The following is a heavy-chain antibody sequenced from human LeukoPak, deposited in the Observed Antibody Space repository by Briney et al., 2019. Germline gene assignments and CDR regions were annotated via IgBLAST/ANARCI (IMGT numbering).Heavy chain of an antibody. CDR2: INPTGTGT. V-gene: IGHV1-46*01. CDR1: GYTFIKNW. CDR3: ARDNSVGDIAWWFDP. J-gene: IGHJ5*02. Sequence: GASVKVSCKASGYTFIKNWMHWVRQAPGQGLEWIGLINPTGTGTLYAQKFQGRVTMTRDMSTSTDYMELSSLRSEDTAVYYCARDNSVGDIAWWFDPWGQGTLVTVSS. D-gene: IGHD3-10*01.